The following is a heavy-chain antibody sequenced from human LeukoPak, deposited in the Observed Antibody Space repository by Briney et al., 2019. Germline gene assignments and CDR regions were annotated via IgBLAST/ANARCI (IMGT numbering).Heavy chain of an antibody. CDR1: GYTFTSYG. Sequence: SVTVSFKASGYTFTSYGISWLRQAPGQGLDWMGWISAYNGNTNYAQKLQGRVTMTTDTSTSTAYTELRSLRSDDPAVYYCARDPSGSYYDWYFDLWGRGTLVTVSS. CDR2: ISAYNGNT. V-gene: IGHV1-18*01. D-gene: IGHD1-26*01. CDR3: ARDPSGSYYDWYFDL. J-gene: IGHJ2*01.